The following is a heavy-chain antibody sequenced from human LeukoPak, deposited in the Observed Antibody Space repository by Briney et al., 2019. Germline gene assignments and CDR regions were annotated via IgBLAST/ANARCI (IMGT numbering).Heavy chain of an antibody. CDR3: ARTSSMVRGVIGGFLRY. CDR1: GYSISSGYY. D-gene: IGHD3-10*01. V-gene: IGHV4-38-2*01. J-gene: IGHJ4*02. Sequence: PSETLSLTCVVSGYSISSGYYWGWIRQPPGKGLEWIGSIYHSGSTYYNPSLKSRVTISVDTSKNQFSLKLSSVTAADTAVYYCARTSSMVRGVIGGFLRYWGQGTLVTVSS. CDR2: IYHSGST.